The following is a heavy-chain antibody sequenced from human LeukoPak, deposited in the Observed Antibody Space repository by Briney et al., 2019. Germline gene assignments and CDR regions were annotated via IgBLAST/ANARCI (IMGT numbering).Heavy chain of an antibody. Sequence: SETLSLTCAVYGGSFSGYYWIWIRQPPGKGLEGIGEISHSGSTNYNTSLKSRVTISVDTYKNQFSLKLSSATAADTAVYYCARGVGAAAIDYWGQGTLVTVSS. D-gene: IGHD6-13*01. CDR1: GGSFSGYY. V-gene: IGHV4-34*01. CDR3: ARGVGAAAIDY. CDR2: ISHSGST. J-gene: IGHJ4*02.